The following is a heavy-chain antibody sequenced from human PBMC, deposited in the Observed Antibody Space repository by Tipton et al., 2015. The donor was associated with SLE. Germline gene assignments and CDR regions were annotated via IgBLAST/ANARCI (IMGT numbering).Heavy chain of an antibody. V-gene: IGHV4-38-2*02. CDR1: AYSISSGYY. D-gene: IGHD1-26*01. CDR3: ARQEQGFYYYYYGMDV. Sequence: LVKPTETLSLTCTVSAYSISSGYYWGWIRQPPGKGLEWIGSMYHSGRTYYNPSLKSRVTISVDRSKNQFSLNLSSVTAADTALYYCARQEQGFYYYYYGMDVWGQGTTVTVSS. CDR2: MYHSGRT. J-gene: IGHJ6*02.